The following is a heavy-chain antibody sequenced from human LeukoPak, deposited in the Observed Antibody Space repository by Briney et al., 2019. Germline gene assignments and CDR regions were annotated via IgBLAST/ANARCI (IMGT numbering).Heavy chain of an antibody. CDR3: ACNYGDYADNFDY. V-gene: IGHV1-24*01. J-gene: IGHJ4*02. CDR1: GYTLTELS. D-gene: IGHD4-17*01. Sequence: ASVKVSCKVSGYTLTELSTHWVRQAPGKGLEWMGGFDPEDGETIYAQKFQGRVTMTEDTSTDTAYMELSSLRSEDTAVYYCACNYGDYADNFDYWGQGTLVTVSS. CDR2: FDPEDGET.